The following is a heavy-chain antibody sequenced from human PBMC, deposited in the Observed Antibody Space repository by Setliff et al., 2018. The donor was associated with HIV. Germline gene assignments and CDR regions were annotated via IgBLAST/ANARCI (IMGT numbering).Heavy chain of an antibody. V-gene: IGHV3-30*01. J-gene: IGHJ6*02. D-gene: IGHD3-10*01. CDR1: GFTFSSYA. CDR2: ISYDGSDK. CDR3: ARSVIGYYYYGMDV. Sequence: GGSLRLSCAASGFTFSSYAMHWVRQAPGKGLEWVAVISYDGSDKYYADSVTGRFTISRDNSKNTLYLQMNSLRADDTAVYYCARSVIGYYYYGMDVWGQGTLVTVSS.